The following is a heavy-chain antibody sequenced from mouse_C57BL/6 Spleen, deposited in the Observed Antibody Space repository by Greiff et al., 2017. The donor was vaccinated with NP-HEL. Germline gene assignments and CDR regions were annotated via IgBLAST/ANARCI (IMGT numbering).Heavy chain of an antibody. J-gene: IGHJ2*01. D-gene: IGHD2-5*01. CDR1: GYTFTSYW. V-gene: IGHV1-72*01. CDR2: IDPNSGGT. CDR3: ARENYSNYYFDY. Sequence: QVHVKQPGAELVKPGASVKLSCKASGYTFTSYWMHWVKQRPGRGLEWIGRIDPNSGGTKYNEKFKSKATLTVDKPSSTAYMQLSSLTSEDSAVYYCARENYSNYYFDYWGQGTTLTVSS.